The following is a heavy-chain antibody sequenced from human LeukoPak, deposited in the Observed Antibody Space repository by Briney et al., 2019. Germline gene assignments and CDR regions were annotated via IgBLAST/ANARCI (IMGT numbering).Heavy chain of an antibody. J-gene: IGHJ6*03. CDR2: IKQDGSEK. CDR1: GFTFSRYW. V-gene: IGHV3-7*01. Sequence: PGGSLRLSCAASGFTFSRYWMSWVRQAPGKGLEWVANIKQDGSEKYYVDSVKGRFTISRDNAKNSLYLQMNSLRAEDTAVYYCARQFFDSSSWYVSTYYYYYMDVWGKGTTVTVSS. CDR3: ARQFFDSSSWYVSTYYYYYMDV. D-gene: IGHD6-13*01.